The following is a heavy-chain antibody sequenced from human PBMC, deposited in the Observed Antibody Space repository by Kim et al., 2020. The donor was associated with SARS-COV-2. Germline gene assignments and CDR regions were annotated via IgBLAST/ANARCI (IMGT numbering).Heavy chain of an antibody. CDR2: IYYSGST. Sequence: SETLSLTCTVSGGSISSSSYYWGWIRQPPGKGLEWIGSIYYSGSTYYNPSLKSRVTISVDTSKNQFSLKLSSVTAADTAVYYCARHPITMVRGVTNRFDYWGQGTLVTVSS. CDR1: GGSISSSSYY. D-gene: IGHD3-10*01. J-gene: IGHJ4*02. CDR3: ARHPITMVRGVTNRFDY. V-gene: IGHV4-39*01.